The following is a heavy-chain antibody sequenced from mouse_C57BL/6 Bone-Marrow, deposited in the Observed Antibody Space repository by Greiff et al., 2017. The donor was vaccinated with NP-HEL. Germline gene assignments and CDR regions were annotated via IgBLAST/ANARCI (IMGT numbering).Heavy chain of an antibody. CDR1: GYSFTDYN. CDR3: ASPWGNYSYYYAMDY. Sequence: EVKLQESGPELVKPGASVKISCKASGYSFTDYNMNWVKQSNGKSLEWIGVINPNYGTTSYNQKFKGKATLTVDQSSSTAYMQLNSLTSEDSAVYYCASPWGNYSYYYAMDYWGQGTSVTVSS. CDR2: INPNYGTT. J-gene: IGHJ4*01. D-gene: IGHD2-1*01. V-gene: IGHV1-39*01.